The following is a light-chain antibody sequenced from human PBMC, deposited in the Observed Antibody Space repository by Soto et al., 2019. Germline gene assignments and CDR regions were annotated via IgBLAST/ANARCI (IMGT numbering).Light chain of an antibody. CDR2: EVS. Sequence: QSALTQPASVSGSPGQSITISCTGTSSDVGGYNFVSWYQHHPGKAPKLLIFEVSNRPSGVSSRFSGRKSGNTASLTISGLEAGDEADYYCSSYTASSTLVVFGGGTKLTVL. V-gene: IGLV2-14*01. J-gene: IGLJ2*01. CDR1: SSDVGGYNF. CDR3: SSYTASSTLVV.